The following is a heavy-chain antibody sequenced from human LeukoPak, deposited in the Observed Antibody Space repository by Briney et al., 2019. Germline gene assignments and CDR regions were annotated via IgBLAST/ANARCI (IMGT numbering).Heavy chain of an antibody. CDR1: GGTFSSYA. J-gene: IGHJ4*02. Sequence: GASVKVSCKASGGTFSSYAISWGRQAPGQGLEWMGGIIPIFGTANYAQKFQGRVTITADESTSTAYMELSRLRSEDTAVYYCAREGAVVGTGGYWGQGTLVTVSS. V-gene: IGHV1-69*13. D-gene: IGHD6-19*01. CDR3: AREGAVVGTGGY. CDR2: IIPIFGTA.